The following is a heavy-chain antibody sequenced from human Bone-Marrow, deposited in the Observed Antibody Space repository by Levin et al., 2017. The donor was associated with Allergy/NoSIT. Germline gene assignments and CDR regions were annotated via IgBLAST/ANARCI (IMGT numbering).Heavy chain of an antibody. CDR3: AKAWRQLVSTEHFDH. CDR1: GFAFRDYA. D-gene: IGHD6-6*01. J-gene: IGHJ4*02. V-gene: IGHV3-23*01. Sequence: PGGSLRLSCTASGFAFRDYAMTWVRQAPGQALEWVAIISGSSTNREYADTVKGRFTVSRDNSKNTVYLQMSNLRTDDTAVYYCAKAWRQLVSTEHFDHWGQGTLVAVSS. CDR2: ISGSSTNR.